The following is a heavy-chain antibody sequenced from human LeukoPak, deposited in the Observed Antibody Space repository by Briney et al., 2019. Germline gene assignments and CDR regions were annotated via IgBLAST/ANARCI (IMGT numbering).Heavy chain of an antibody. V-gene: IGHV4-39*01. CDR3: ARHEASAWYYFDY. Sequence: SETLSLTCTVSGGSISSSTYYWGWIRQPPGKGLEWLGTIYYSGNTYYNPSLKSQVTISVDTSNNHFSLRLSSVTAADTAVYYCARHEASAWYYFDYWSQGTLVTVSS. CDR2: IYYSGNT. J-gene: IGHJ4*02. D-gene: IGHD2-2*01. CDR1: GGSISSSTYY.